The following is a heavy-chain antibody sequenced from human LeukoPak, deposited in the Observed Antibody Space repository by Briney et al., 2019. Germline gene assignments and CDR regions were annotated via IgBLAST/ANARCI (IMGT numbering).Heavy chain of an antibody. CDR3: AKAIAARRDY. J-gene: IGHJ4*02. Sequence: GGSLRLSCAASGFTFSSYGMHWVRQAPGKGLEWVAFIRYDGSNKYYADSVKGRFTISRDNSKNTLYLQMNSLRAEDTAVYYCAKAIAARRDYWGQGTLVTVSS. CDR1: GFTFSSYG. V-gene: IGHV3-30*02. D-gene: IGHD6-6*01. CDR2: IRYDGSNK.